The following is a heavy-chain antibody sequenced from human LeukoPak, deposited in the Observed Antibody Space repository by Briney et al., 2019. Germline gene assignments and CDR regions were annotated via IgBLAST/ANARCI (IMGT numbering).Heavy chain of an antibody. CDR3: ARRGSGEVAYTFDI. D-gene: IGHD1-14*01. V-gene: IGHV4-59*08. CDR2: FYYSGST. CDR1: GGSISSYY. J-gene: IGHJ3*02. Sequence: KPPETLSLTCSVSGGSISSYYWSWVRQPPGKGLEWIGYFYYSGSTNYNPSLKSRVTISVDTSKNQFSLKLSSVTAADTAVYYCARRGSGEVAYTFDIWGQGTMVTVSS.